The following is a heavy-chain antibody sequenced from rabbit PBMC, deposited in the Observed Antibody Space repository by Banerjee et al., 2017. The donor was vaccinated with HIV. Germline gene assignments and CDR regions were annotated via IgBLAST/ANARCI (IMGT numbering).Heavy chain of an antibody. J-gene: IGHJ4*01. CDR3: ARDLSNDDYDDWDL. Sequence: QEQLEESGGDLVKPEGSLTLTCKASGFDISSYAMLWVRQAPGKGLEYIGYISTDGSAYYASWVNGRFTISKTSTTVDLKMTSLTAADTATYFCARDLSNDDYDDWDLWGQGTLVTVS. CDR2: ISTDGSA. D-gene: IGHD2-1*01. V-gene: IGHV1S36*01. CDR1: GFDISSYA.